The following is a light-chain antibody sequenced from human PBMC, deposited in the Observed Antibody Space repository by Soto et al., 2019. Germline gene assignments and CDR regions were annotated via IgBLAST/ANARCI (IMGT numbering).Light chain of an antibody. CDR3: QHYDCSPRT. V-gene: IGKV3-20*01. CDR1: QSVKSNY. Sequence: ETVLTQSPGTVSLSPGERATLSCRTSQSVKSNYLAWYQQKPGQAPRLLIYGVFNRATGIPDRFSGSGSGTDFTLTISGLAPEDSAVYYCQHYDCSPRTFGQGTKLEIK. J-gene: IGKJ2*01. CDR2: GVF.